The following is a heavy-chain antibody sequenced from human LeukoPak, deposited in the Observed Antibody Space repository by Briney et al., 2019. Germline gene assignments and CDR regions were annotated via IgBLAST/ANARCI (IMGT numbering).Heavy chain of an antibody. J-gene: IGHJ5*02. D-gene: IGHD6-19*01. CDR2: IYCSGST. Sequence: PSETLSLTCTVSGGSISSSSYYWGWIRQPPGKGLEWIGSIYCSGSTYYNPSLKSRVTISVDTSKNQFSLKLSSVTAADTAVYYCARARTLAVAGTSYRFDPWGQGTLVTVSS. CDR1: GGSISSSSYY. CDR3: ARARTLAVAGTSYRFDP. V-gene: IGHV4-39*01.